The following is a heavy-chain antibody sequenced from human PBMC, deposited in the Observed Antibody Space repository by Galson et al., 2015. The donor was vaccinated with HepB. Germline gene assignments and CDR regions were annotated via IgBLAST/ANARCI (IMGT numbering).Heavy chain of an antibody. V-gene: IGHV3-30*18. J-gene: IGHJ6*02. CDR3: AKGGVVPAQKNFYYGMDV. CDR2: TSYDGSNK. CDR1: GFTFSNYG. D-gene: IGHD2-2*01. Sequence: SLRLSCAASGFTFSNYGMNWVRQAPAKGLEWVAATSYDGSNKYSADSVKGRFTISRDNSKNTMYLQMNNLRPEDTAVYYCAKGGVVPAQKNFYYGMDVWGQGTTVTVSS.